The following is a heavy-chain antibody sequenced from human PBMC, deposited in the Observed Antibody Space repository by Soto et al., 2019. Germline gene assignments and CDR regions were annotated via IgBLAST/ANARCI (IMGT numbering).Heavy chain of an antibody. D-gene: IGHD2-2*01. CDR1: RFTFSSYW. CDR2: IKQDGSET. V-gene: IGHV3-7*03. Sequence: EVQLVESGGGVVQPGGSLRLSCAASRFTFSSYWMTWVRQAPGKGLEWVANIKQDGSETYYVDSVKGRFTISRDNGKKSLFLQMNSLRAEDTAVYYCVRGPPYQLNGMDVWGQGTTVTVSS. CDR3: VRGPPYQLNGMDV. J-gene: IGHJ6*02.